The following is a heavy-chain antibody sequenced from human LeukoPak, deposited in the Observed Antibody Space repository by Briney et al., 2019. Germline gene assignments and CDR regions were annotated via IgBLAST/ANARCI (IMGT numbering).Heavy chain of an antibody. Sequence: SETLSLTCVVYGGSFSGYYWSWIRQPPGKGLEWIGEINHSGSTNYNPSLKSRVTISVDTSKNQFSLKLSSVTAADTAVYYCARGRRLLWFGESSNWFDPWGQGTLVTVSS. J-gene: IGHJ5*02. CDR1: GGSFSGYY. CDR2: INHSGST. D-gene: IGHD3-10*01. CDR3: ARGRRLLWFGESSNWFDP. V-gene: IGHV4-34*01.